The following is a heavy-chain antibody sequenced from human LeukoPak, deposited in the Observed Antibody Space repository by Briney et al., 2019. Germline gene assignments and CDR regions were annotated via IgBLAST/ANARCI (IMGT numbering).Heavy chain of an antibody. CDR3: AKDAYSSGWGNWFDP. CDR2: ISGSGGST. V-gene: IGHV3-23*01. J-gene: IGHJ5*02. CDR1: GFTFSRYA. D-gene: IGHD6-19*01. Sequence: PGGSLRLSCAASGFTFSRYAMSWVRQAPGKGLEWVSAISGSGGSTYYADSVKGRFTISRDNSKNTLYLQMNSLRAEDTAVYYCAKDAYSSGWGNWFDPWGQGTLVTVSS.